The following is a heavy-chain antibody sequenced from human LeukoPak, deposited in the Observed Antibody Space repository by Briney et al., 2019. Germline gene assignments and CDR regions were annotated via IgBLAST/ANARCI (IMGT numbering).Heavy chain of an antibody. CDR3: ARGHYDILTGYYTHLSY. CDR2: IIPILGIA. CDR1: GGTFSSYA. D-gene: IGHD3-9*01. V-gene: IGHV1-69*04. Sequence: GSSVKVSCKASGGTFSSYAISWVRQAPGQGLEWMGRIIPILGIANYAQKFQGRVTITADKSTSTAYMELSSLRSEDTAVYYCARGHYDILTGYYTHLSYWGQGTPGHRLL. J-gene: IGHJ4*02.